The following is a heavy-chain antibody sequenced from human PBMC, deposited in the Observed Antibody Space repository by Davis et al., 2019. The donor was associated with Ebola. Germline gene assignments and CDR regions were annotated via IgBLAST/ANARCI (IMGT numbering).Heavy chain of an antibody. CDR2: INSDGSST. CDR3: ARGDYGDYLLSDAFDI. V-gene: IGHV3-74*01. Sequence: GESLKISCAASGFTFSSYWMHWVRQAPGKGLVWVSRINSDGSSTSYADSVKGRFTISRDNAKNTLYLQMNSLRAEDTAVYYCARGDYGDYLLSDAFDIWGQGTMVTVSS. CDR1: GFTFSSYW. D-gene: IGHD4-17*01. J-gene: IGHJ3*02.